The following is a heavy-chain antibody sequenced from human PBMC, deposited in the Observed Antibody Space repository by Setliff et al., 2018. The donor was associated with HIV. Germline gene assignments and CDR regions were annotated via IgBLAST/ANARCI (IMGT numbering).Heavy chain of an antibody. J-gene: IGHJ5*02. Sequence: SETLSLTCAVSGYSISSGFYWGWIRQPPGKGLEWIGIMNSKGESFYNASFTNGVLISIDTSKNRFSLTMTSVTAADTAVYYCARHRQISDWFDPWGQGTLVTVSS. V-gene: IGHV4-38-2*01. CDR1: GYSISSGFY. CDR3: ARHRQISDWFDP. D-gene: IGHD3-10*01. CDR2: MNSKGES.